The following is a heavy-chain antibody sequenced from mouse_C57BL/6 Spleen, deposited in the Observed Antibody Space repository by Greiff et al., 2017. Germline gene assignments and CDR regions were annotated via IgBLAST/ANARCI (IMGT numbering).Heavy chain of an antibody. J-gene: IGHJ2*01. V-gene: IGHV5-16*01. Sequence: EVKLMESEGGLVQPGSSMKLSCTASGFTFSDYYMAWVRQVPEKGLEWVANINYDGSSTYYLDSLKSRFIISRDNAKNILYLQMSSLKSEDTATYYCARAYYSNYLDYWGQGTTLTVSS. D-gene: IGHD2-5*01. CDR2: INYDGSST. CDR3: ARAYYSNYLDY. CDR1: GFTFSDYY.